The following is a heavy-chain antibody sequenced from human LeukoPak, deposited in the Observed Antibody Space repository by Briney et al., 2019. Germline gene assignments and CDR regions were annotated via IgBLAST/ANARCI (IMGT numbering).Heavy chain of an antibody. Sequence: QTGGSLRLSCAASGFTFSSYWMHWVRQAPGKGLEWVSAISGSGDSTYYADSVKGRFTISRDTSKNTYLQMNSLRDEDTAVYYCARRYDFDYWGQGTLVTVSS. D-gene: IGHD3-9*01. V-gene: IGHV3-23*01. CDR1: GFTFSSYW. CDR3: ARRYDFDY. J-gene: IGHJ4*02. CDR2: ISGSGDST.